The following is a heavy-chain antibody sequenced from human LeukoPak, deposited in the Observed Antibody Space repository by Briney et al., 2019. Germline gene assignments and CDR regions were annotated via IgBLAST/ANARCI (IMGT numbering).Heavy chain of an antibody. CDR3: ASLSYYYDSTGYFDY. Sequence: GRSLRLSCAASGFTFSSYAMHWVRQAPGKGLEWVAIISYDGSNKYYADSVKGRFTISRDNSKNTLYLQMNSLRAEDTAVYFCASLSYYYDSTGYFDYWGQGTLVTVSS. J-gene: IGHJ4*02. CDR1: GFTFSSYA. CDR2: ISYDGSNK. V-gene: IGHV3-30-3*01. D-gene: IGHD3-22*01.